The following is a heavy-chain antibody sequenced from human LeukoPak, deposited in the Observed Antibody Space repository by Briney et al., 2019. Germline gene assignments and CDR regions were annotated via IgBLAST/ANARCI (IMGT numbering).Heavy chain of an antibody. V-gene: IGHV3-23*01. J-gene: IGHJ4*02. CDR2: ISNSGEST. CDR1: GFTFTTYA. CDR3: AINEPVAGIFRAFDY. Sequence: PGGSLRLSCAASGFTFTTYAMTWVRQAPGMGLEWVSSISNSGESTYYADPVKGRFTVSRDNSKNTIYLQMNSLRAEDTAIYFCAINEPVAGIFRAFDYRGQGTLVTVSS. D-gene: IGHD6-19*01.